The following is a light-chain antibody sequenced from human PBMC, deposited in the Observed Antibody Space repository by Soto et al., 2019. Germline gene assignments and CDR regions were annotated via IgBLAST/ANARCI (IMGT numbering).Light chain of an antibody. CDR1: QSISGW. V-gene: IGKV1-5*01. Sequence: DIQVTQSPSTLSASVGDRVTITCRASQSISGWLAWYQQKPGKAPKLLIYAASTLQSGVPSRFSGSGSGTDFTLTISCLQSEDFATYYCQQYYSYPPITFGQGTRLEI. J-gene: IGKJ5*01. CDR2: AAS. CDR3: QQYYSYPPIT.